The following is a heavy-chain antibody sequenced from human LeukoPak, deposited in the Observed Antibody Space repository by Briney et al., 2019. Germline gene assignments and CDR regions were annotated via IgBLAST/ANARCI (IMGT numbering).Heavy chain of an antibody. CDR1: GFTFSSYS. D-gene: IGHD3-10*01. J-gene: IGHJ3*02. CDR2: ISSSSSTI. Sequence: PGGSLRLSCAASGFTFSSYSMNWVRQAPGKGLEWVSYISSSSSTIYYADSVKGRFTISRDNAKNSLFLQMNSLRAEDTAVYYCARDSSPARSGEAFDIWGQGTMVTVSS. V-gene: IGHV3-48*01. CDR3: ARDSSPARSGEAFDI.